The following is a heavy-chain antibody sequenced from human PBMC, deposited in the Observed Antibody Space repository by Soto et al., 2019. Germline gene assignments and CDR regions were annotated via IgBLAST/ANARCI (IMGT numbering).Heavy chain of an antibody. D-gene: IGHD3-10*01. CDR3: ARDFRRVLDY. CDR2: IYYSGST. CDR1: GGSISSGGYY. V-gene: IGHV4-31*03. J-gene: IGHJ4*02. Sequence: SETLSLTCTVAGGSISSGGYYWSWIRQHPGKGLEWIGYIYYSGSTYYNPSLKSRVTISVDTSKNQFSLKLSSVTAADTAVYYCARDFRRVLDYWGQGTLVTVSS.